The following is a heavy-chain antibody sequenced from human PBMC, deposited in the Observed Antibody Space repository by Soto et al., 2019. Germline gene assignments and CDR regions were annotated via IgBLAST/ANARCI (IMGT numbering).Heavy chain of an antibody. CDR3: ARALLGYYYYMDV. CDR1: GFTVSSNY. J-gene: IGHJ6*03. Sequence: GGSLRLSCAASGFTVSSNYMSWVRQAPGKGLEWVSVIYSGGSTYYADSVKGRFTISRHNSKNTLYLQMNSLRAEDTAVYYCARALLGYYYYMDVWGKGTTVTVSS. CDR2: IYSGGST. V-gene: IGHV3-53*04.